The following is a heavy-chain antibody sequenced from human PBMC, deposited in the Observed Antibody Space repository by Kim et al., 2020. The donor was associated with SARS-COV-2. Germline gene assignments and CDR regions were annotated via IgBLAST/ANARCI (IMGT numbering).Heavy chain of an antibody. D-gene: IGHD3-10*01. CDR1: GYTFTSYA. CDR3: ARAGGSGSYYSRRVANNWFDP. Sequence: ASVKVSCKASGYTFTSYAMHWVRQAPGQRLEWMGWINAGNGNTKYSQKFQGRVTITRDTSASTAYMELSSLRSEDTAVYYCARAGGSGSYYSRRVANNWFDPWGQGTMVTVSS. CDR2: INAGNGNT. V-gene: IGHV1-3*01. J-gene: IGHJ5*02.